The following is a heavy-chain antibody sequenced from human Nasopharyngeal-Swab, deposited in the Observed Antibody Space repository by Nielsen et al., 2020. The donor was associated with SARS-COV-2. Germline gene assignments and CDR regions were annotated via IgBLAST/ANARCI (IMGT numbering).Heavy chain of an antibody. CDR1: GGTFSSYA. CDR3: ARLPGIAAAGRERYYYYYMDV. V-gene: IGHV1-69*13. CDR2: IIPIFGTA. J-gene: IGHJ6*03. Sequence: SVKVSCKASGGTFSSYAISWVRQAPGQGLEWMGGIIPIFGTANYAQKFQGRVTITADESTSTAYMELSSLRSEDTAVYYCARLPGIAAAGRERYYYYYMDVWGKGTTVTVPS. D-gene: IGHD6-13*01.